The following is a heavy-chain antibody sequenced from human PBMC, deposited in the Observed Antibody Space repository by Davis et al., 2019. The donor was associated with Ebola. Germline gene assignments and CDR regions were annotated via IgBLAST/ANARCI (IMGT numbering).Heavy chain of an antibody. J-gene: IGHJ4*02. CDR1: GYTFTSYG. CDR3: ARCCPLGRAAPDEKTDY. Sequence: AASVKVSCKASGYTFTSYGITWVRQAPGQGLEWMGWINPHYGNTNYAQNVQGRVTMTTDTSTSTAYMVVGSLRSDDTAVYYCARCCPLGRAAPDEKTDYWGQGTLVTVSS. CDR2: INPHYGNT. D-gene: IGHD6-13*01. V-gene: IGHV1-18*04.